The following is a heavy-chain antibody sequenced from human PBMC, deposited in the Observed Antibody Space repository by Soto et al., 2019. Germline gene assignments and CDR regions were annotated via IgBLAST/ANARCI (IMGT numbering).Heavy chain of an antibody. D-gene: IGHD3-10*01. V-gene: IGHV3-30*03. Sequence: QVQLVESGGGVVQPGRSLRLSCAASGFTFSSYGMHWVRQAPGKGLEWVAVISYDGSNKYYADSVKGRFTISRDNSKNPLYLQMNSLRAEDTAVYYCAPWFGAFDYWRQGTLVTVSS. J-gene: IGHJ4*02. CDR1: GFTFSSYG. CDR2: ISYDGSNK. CDR3: APWFGAFDY.